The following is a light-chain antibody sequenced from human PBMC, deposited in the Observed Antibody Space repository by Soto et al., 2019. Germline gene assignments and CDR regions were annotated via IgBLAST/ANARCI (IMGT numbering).Light chain of an antibody. CDR1: HSVSSN. Sequence: EIVMTQSPATLSVSPGERATLSCRASHSVSSNLAWYQQKPGQAPRLLIYGASTRATGIPARFSGSGSGTEFTLTISSLQSEDLAVYYCQQNNNWPPWTFGQGTKVEIK. CDR2: GAS. CDR3: QQNNNWPPWT. V-gene: IGKV3-15*01. J-gene: IGKJ1*01.